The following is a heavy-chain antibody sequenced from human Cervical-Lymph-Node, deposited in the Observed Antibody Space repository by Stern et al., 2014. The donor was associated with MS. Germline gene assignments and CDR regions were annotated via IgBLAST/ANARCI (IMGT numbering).Heavy chain of an antibody. Sequence: EVQLVESGGGLVQPGGSLRLSCTASGFKFTNFWMTWVRQVPGKGLEWVANIKNDGIEKHYVDSVKGRFTISRDNIKDSLYLQMNSLTVADTAIYYCAKGVGIADWGQGALVTVSS. J-gene: IGHJ4*02. D-gene: IGHD2-15*01. V-gene: IGHV3-7*01. CDR3: AKGVGIAD. CDR2: IKNDGIEK. CDR1: GFKFTNFW.